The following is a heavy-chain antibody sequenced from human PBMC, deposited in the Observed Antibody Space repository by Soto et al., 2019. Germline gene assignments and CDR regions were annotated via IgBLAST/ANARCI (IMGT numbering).Heavy chain of an antibody. D-gene: IGHD3-22*01. CDR3: ARGDGDYYDGNGYLGRH. J-gene: IGHJ4*02. Sequence: PGGSLRLSCAASGFTFSNNWMHWVRQAPGKGPVWVSRINSDGSRTSYADSAKGRFTISRDNAKNTVYLQMNSLRAEDTAVYYCARGDGDYYDGNGYLGRHWGQGTLVTVSS. CDR1: GFTFSNNW. V-gene: IGHV3-74*01. CDR2: INSDGSRT.